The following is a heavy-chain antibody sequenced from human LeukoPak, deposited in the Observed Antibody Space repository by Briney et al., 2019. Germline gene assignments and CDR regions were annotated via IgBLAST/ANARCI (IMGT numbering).Heavy chain of an antibody. D-gene: IGHD6-13*01. CDR1: GFTFSNAW. J-gene: IGHJ4*02. CDR3: AKGSSSWPSLFDY. CDR2: ISSSSYI. V-gene: IGHV3-69-1*01. Sequence: GGSLRLSCAASGFTFSNAWMSWVRQAPGKGLEWVSSISSSSYIYYADSVKGRFAISRDNSKNSLYLQMNSLRTEDTALYYCAKGSSSWPSLFDYWGQGTLVTVSS.